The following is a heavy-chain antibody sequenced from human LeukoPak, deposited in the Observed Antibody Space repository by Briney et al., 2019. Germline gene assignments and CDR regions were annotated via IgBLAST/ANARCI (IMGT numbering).Heavy chain of an antibody. J-gene: IGHJ5*02. Sequence: SETLSLTCTVSGGSISSYYWSWIRQPPGKGLEWIGYIYYSGSTNYNPSLKSRVTRSVDTSKNQFSLKLSSVTAADTAVYYCARDTYYYDRGIDPWGQGALVTVSS. D-gene: IGHD3-22*01. CDR2: IYYSGST. CDR3: ARDTYYYDRGIDP. CDR1: GGSISSYY. V-gene: IGHV4-59*01.